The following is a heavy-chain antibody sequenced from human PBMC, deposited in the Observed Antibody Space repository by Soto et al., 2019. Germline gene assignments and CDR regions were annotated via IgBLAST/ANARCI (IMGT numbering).Heavy chain of an antibody. CDR2: FDPEDGET. D-gene: IGHD3-9*01. V-gene: IGHV1-24*01. J-gene: IGHJ3*02. CDR1: GYTLTELS. CDR3: ATISNDILTGYWDDAFDI. Sequence: ASVKVSCKVSGYTLTELSMHWLRQAPGKGLEWMGGFDPEDGETIYAQKVQGRVTMTEDTSTDTAYMELRILISEDTSVYHCATISNDILTGYWDDAFDIWGQGTMVTVSS.